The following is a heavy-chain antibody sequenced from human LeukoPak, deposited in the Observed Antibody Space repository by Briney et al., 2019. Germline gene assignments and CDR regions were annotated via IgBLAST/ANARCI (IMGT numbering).Heavy chain of an antibody. CDR2: IIPIFGTA. D-gene: IGHD4-17*01. V-gene: IGHV1-69*13. J-gene: IGHJ4*02. Sequence: SVKVSCKASGGTFSSYAISWVRQAPGQGLEWMGGIIPIFGTANYAQKFQGRVTITADESTSTAYMELSSLRSEDAAVYYCARDRAYGDLDPFDYWGQGTLVTVSS. CDR3: ARDRAYGDLDPFDY. CDR1: GGTFSSYA.